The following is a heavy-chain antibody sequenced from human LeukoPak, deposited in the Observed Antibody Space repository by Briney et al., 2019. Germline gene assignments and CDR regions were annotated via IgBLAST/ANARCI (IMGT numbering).Heavy chain of an antibody. Sequence: GASVKVSCKASGYTFTSYAMHWVRQAPAQRLEGMGWINAGNGNTKYSQKFQGRVTITRDTSASTAYMELSSLRSEDTAVYYCARATSSGWSLYYFDYWGQGTLVTVSS. CDR1: GYTFTSYA. V-gene: IGHV1-3*01. J-gene: IGHJ4*02. CDR2: INAGNGNT. D-gene: IGHD6-19*01. CDR3: ARATSSGWSLYYFDY.